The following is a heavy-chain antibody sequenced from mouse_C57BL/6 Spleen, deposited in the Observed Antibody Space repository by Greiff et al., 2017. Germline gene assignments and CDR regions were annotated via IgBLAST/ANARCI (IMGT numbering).Heavy chain of an antibody. Sequence: QVQLQQPGAELVKPGASVKLSCKASGYTFTSYWMHWVKQRPGRGLEWIGRIDPNSGGTKYNEKFKSKDTLTVDKPSSTAYMQLSSLTSEDSAVYYCARGEVITTVVAYYAMDYWGQGTSVTVSS. CDR1: GYTFTSYW. D-gene: IGHD1-1*01. CDR2: IDPNSGGT. J-gene: IGHJ4*01. V-gene: IGHV1-72*01. CDR3: ARGEVITTVVAYYAMDY.